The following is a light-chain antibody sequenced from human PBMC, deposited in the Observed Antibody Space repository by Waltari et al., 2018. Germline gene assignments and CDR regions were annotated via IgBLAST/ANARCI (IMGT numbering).Light chain of an antibody. J-gene: IGKJ1*01. CDR3: QQYGSLPPT. V-gene: IGKV3-20*01. CDR1: PSVSGGY. CDR2: LTS. Sequence: EIVLTQSPGTLSLSPGERATLPCRASPSVSGGYVAWYQQKPDQAPRLLMYLTSRRATGIPDRFSGSGSGTDFTLTISRLEPEDFAVYYCQQYGSLPPTFGQGTKVEIK.